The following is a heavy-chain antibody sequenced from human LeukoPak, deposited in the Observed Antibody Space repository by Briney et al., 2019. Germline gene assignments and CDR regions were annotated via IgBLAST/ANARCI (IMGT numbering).Heavy chain of an antibody. Sequence: SGRSLRLSCAASGFTFSSYGMHWVRQAPGKGLEWVAVIWYGGSNKYYADSVKGRFTISRDNSKNTLYLQMNSLRAEDTAVYYCARDAVIAADAFDIWGQGTMVTVSS. CDR1: GFTFSSYG. V-gene: IGHV3-33*08. D-gene: IGHD6-13*01. CDR3: ARDAVIAADAFDI. J-gene: IGHJ3*02. CDR2: IWYGGSNK.